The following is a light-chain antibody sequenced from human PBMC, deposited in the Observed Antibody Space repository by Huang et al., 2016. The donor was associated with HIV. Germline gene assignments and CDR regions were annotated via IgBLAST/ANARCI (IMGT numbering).Light chain of an antibody. CDR2: WAS. CDR3: QQYLTVPSA. J-gene: IGKJ4*01. Sequence: DIVMTQSPDSLGVSLGERATINCKSSQSVLFDSKNYLAWYQQKPGQPPKLLINWASARESVVPDRFSGSGSGTDFTLTISSLQAEDVAVYFCQQYLTVPSAFGGGTKVEIK. CDR1: QSVLFDSKNY. V-gene: IGKV4-1*01.